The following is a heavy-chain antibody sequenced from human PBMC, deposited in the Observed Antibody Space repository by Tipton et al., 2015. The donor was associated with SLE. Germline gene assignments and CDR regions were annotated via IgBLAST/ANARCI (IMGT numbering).Heavy chain of an antibody. CDR3: ARSWIAYWYFDL. CDR2: IYYSGST. D-gene: IGHD2-2*03. J-gene: IGHJ2*01. V-gene: IGHV4-59*08. CDR1: GGSISSYY. Sequence: TLSLTCTVSGGSISSYYWSWIRQPPGKGLEWIGYIYYSGSTNYNPSLKSRVTISVDTSKNQFSLKPSSVTAADTAVYYCARSWIAYWYFDLWGCGTLVTVSS.